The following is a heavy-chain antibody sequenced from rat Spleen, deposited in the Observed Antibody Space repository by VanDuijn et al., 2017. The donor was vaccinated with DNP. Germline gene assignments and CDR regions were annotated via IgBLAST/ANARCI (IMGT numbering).Heavy chain of an antibody. CDR3: ARSPILRITEGAMDA. CDR2: INSAGST. D-gene: IGHD1-6*01. CDR1: GYSITSSYR. J-gene: IGHJ4*01. Sequence: EVQLQESGPGLVKPSQSLSLTCSVTGYSITSSYRWNWIRKFPGNKLEWMGYINSAGSTNYNPSLKSRISITRDTSKNQFFLQVNSVTTEDTATYYCARSPILRITEGAMDAWGQGTSVTVSS. V-gene: IGHV3-3*01.